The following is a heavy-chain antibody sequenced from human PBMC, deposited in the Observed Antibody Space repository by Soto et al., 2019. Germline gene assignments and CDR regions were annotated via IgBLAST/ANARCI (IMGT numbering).Heavy chain of an antibody. CDR1: GFTFSSYD. J-gene: IGHJ4*02. V-gene: IGHV3-13*01. CDR2: IGTAGDT. D-gene: IGHD3-22*01. CDR3: ASSGYYSDYFDY. Sequence: QPGGSLRLSCAASGFTFSSYDMHWVRQATGKGLEWVSAIGTAGDTYYPGSVKGRFTISRENAKNSLYLQMNSLRAGDTAVYYCASSGYYSDYFDYWGQGTLVTVSS.